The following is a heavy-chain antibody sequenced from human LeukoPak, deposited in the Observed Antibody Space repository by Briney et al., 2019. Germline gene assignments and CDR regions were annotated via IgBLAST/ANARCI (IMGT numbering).Heavy chain of an antibody. CDR2: ISGSGGST. D-gene: IGHD3-3*01. CDR1: GFTFSSYA. CDR3: AKWGYYDFWSGYNNWFDP. Sequence: GGSLRLSCAASGFTFSSYAMSWVRQAPGKGLEWVSAISGSGGSTYYADSVKGRFTISRDNSKNTLYLQVNSLRAEDTAVYYCAKWGYYDFWSGYNNWFDPWGQGTLVTVSS. J-gene: IGHJ5*02. V-gene: IGHV3-23*01.